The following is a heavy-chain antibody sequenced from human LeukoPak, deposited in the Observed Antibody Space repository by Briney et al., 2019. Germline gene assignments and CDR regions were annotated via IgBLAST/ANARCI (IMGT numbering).Heavy chain of an antibody. CDR1: GGSISSGYY. CDR2: IYHSGST. V-gene: IGHV4-38-2*02. Sequence: SETLSLTCTVSGGSISSGYYWGWIRQPPGKGLEWIGSIYHSGSTYYNPSLKSRVTISVDTSKNQFSLKLSSVTAADTAVYYCARAGAAAGTFFDYWGQGTLVTVSS. CDR3: ARAGAAAGTFFDY. D-gene: IGHD6-13*01. J-gene: IGHJ4*02.